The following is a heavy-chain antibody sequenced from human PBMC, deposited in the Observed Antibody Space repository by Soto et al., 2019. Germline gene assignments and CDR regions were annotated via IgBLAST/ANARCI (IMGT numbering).Heavy chain of an antibody. CDR2: IIPIFGIL. CDR3: ARGDDFWSGYTDYYYGMDV. CDR1: GGTFSSYA. V-gene: IGHV1-69*13. Sequence: SVKVSCKASGGTFSSYAITWVRQAPGQGLEWMGGIIPIFGILNYAQKVQGRVTLTADESTSTGYMELSSLRSEDTAVYYCARGDDFWSGYTDYYYGMDVWGQGTTVTVSS. J-gene: IGHJ6*02. D-gene: IGHD3-3*01.